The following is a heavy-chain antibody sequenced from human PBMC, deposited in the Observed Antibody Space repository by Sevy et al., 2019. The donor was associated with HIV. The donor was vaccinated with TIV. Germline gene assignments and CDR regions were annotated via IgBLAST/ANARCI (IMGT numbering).Heavy chain of an antibody. CDR3: ARDGYYYDSSGGYYFDY. CDR2: ISYDGSNK. D-gene: IGHD3-22*01. J-gene: IGHJ4*02. Sequence: GGSLRLSCAASGFTFSSYAMHWVRQAPGNGLEWVAVISYDGSNKYYADSVKGRFTISRDNSKNTLYLQMNSLRAEDTAVYYCARDGYYYDSSGGYYFDYWGQGTLVTVSS. CDR1: GFTFSSYA. V-gene: IGHV3-30-3*01.